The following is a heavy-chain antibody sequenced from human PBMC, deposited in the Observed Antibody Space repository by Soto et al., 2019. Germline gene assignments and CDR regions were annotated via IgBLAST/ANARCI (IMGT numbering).Heavy chain of an antibody. Sequence: QVQLMQSGPEVKKPGASVKVSCKASGYPFTVFGISWVRQAPGQGLEWMGWMSPYNGHTNYAQKRTGRVTMTPDTSTSTAYMALRSLRSDDTAVYYCARDPGGARGFDFWGQGTLVTVSS. CDR3: ARDPGGARGFDF. CDR1: GYPFTVFG. CDR2: MSPYNGHT. D-gene: IGHD3-10*01. J-gene: IGHJ5*01. V-gene: IGHV1-18*01.